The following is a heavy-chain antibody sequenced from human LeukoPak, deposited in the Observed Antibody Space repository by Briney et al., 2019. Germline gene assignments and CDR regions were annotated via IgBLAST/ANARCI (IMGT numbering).Heavy chain of an antibody. V-gene: IGHV3-21*04. CDR1: GFTFSSYS. CDR2: ISSSSSYI. Sequence: PGGSPRLSCAASGFTFSSYSMNWVRQAPGKGLEWVSSISSSSSYIYYADSVKGRFTISRDNAKNSLYLQMNSLRAEDTALYYCAREGWNDALYFDYWGQGTLVTVSS. CDR3: AREGWNDALYFDY. D-gene: IGHD1-1*01. J-gene: IGHJ4*02.